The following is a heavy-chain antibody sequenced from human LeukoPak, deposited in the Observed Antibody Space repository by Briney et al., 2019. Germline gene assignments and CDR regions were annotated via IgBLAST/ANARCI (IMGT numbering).Heavy chain of an antibody. J-gene: IGHJ1*01. Sequence: ASVKVSCKVSGYTLTELFMHWVRQAPGKGLEWMGGFDPEDGETIYAQKFQGRVTMTEDTSTDTAYMELSSLRSGDTAVYYCARDTPTPSYYDFWSGYYRVNIGYFQHWGQGTLVTVSS. CDR3: ARDTPTPSYYDFWSGYYRVNIGYFQH. CDR2: FDPEDGET. CDR1: GYTLTELF. V-gene: IGHV1-24*01. D-gene: IGHD3-3*01.